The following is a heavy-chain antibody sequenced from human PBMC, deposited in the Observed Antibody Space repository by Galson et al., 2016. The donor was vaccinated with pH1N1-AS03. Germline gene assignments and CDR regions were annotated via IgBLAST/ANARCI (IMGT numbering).Heavy chain of an antibody. CDR3: AKDHSNFYGMDV. Sequence: SLRLSCAASGFSFSSYAMHWARQAPGKGLEWVAFIPYDGNNKYYSDSVKGRFTISRDNSKNTVYLQMNSLRAEDTAVYYCAKDHSNFYGMDVWVQGTTVTVSS. CDR1: GFSFSSYA. V-gene: IGHV3-30*02. D-gene: IGHD4-11*01. J-gene: IGHJ6*02. CDR2: IPYDGNNK.